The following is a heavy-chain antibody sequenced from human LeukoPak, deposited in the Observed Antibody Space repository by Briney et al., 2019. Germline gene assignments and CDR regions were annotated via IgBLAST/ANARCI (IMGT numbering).Heavy chain of an antibody. CDR2: IYYRGST. J-gene: IGHJ4*02. Sequence: SQTLSLTCTVSGGSISLGGYQWSWIRQHPGKGLEWIGYIYYRGSTEYNPSLKSRVTISVDTSKNQFSLSLTSVTAADTAVYYCARLLWAGEVNFDYWGQGTLVTVSS. CDR3: ARLLWAGEVNFDY. D-gene: IGHD3-10*01. V-gene: IGHV4-31*03. CDR1: GGSISLGGYQ.